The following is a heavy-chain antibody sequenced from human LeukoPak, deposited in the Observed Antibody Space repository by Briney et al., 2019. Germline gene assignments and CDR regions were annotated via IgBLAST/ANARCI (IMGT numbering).Heavy chain of an antibody. J-gene: IGHJ3*02. Sequence: PSETLSLTCTVSGGSISSYYWSWIRQPPGKGLEWIGYIYYSGSTNYNPSLKSRVTISVDTSKNQFSLKLSSVTAAGTAVYYCARDIPGIAAAGSYAFDIWGQGTMVTVSS. CDR1: GGSISSYY. CDR3: ARDIPGIAAAGSYAFDI. D-gene: IGHD6-13*01. CDR2: IYYSGST. V-gene: IGHV4-59*12.